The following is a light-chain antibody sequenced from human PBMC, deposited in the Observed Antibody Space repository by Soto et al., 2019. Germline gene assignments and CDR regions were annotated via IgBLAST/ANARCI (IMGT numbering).Light chain of an antibody. CDR3: QQSYSTPRT. J-gene: IGKJ1*01. CDR1: QSIISY. CDR2: AAS. Sequence: DIQMTQSPSSLSASVGDIVTITFRASQSIISYLNFYQQKPGKAPKLLIYAASSLQSGVPSRFSGSGSVTDFTLTISSLQPEDFATYYCQQSYSTPRTFGQGTKVDIK. V-gene: IGKV1-39*01.